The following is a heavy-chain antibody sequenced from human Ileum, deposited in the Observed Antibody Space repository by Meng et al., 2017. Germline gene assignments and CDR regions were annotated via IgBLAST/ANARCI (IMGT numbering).Heavy chain of an antibody. CDR3: WVVYTTGTTYFDY. CDR1: GFTFSNAW. Sequence: GGSLRLSCAASGFTFSNAWMSWVRPAPGKGLEWVGRIKSKTDGGTTDYAAPVKGRFTISRDDSKNTLYLQMNSLKTEDTAVYYGWVVYTTGTTYFDYWGQGTLVTVSS. D-gene: IGHD1-1*01. J-gene: IGHJ4*02. CDR2: IKSKTDGGTT. V-gene: IGHV3-15*01.